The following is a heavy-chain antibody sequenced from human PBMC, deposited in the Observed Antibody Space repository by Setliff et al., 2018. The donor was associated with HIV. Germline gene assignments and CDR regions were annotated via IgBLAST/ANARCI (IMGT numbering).Heavy chain of an antibody. D-gene: IGHD6-19*01. CDR2: ISPISDTA. CDR1: GGTFSRYA. CDR3: ARVPFRSAWFSGGHDAFDI. J-gene: IGHJ3*02. V-gene: IGHV1-69*13. Sequence: SVKVSCKASGGTFSRYAISWVRQAPGHGLEWMGGISPISDTANYAQKFQGRVTVTADESTSTASMELSSLRSEDTAVYYCARVPFRSAWFSGGHDAFDIWGQGTMVTVSS.